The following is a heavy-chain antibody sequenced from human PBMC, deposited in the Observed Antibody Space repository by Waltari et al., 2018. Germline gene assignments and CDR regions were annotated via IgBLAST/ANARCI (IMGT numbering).Heavy chain of an antibody. V-gene: IGHV3-48*03. Sequence: EVQLVESGGGLVQPGGSLRLSCAASGFTFSSYEMNWVRQAPGKGLEWVSYISSSGSTIYYADSVKGRFTISRDNAKNSLYLQMNSLRAEDTAVYYCGVHCSSTSCLVDYWGQGTLVTVSS. CDR2: ISSSGSTI. J-gene: IGHJ4*02. CDR3: GVHCSSTSCLVDY. D-gene: IGHD2-2*01. CDR1: GFTFSSYE.